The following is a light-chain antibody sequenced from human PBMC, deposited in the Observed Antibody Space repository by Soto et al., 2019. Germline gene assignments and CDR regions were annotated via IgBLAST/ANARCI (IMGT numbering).Light chain of an antibody. J-gene: IGKJ2*01. CDR3: MRALQSPQT. CDR2: LGS. CDR1: QSLLHSNGYNY. V-gene: IGKV2-28*01. Sequence: DIVMTQSPLSLPVTPGEPASISCRSSQSLLHSNGYNYLVWYLQKPGQSPQLLIYLGSNRASGVADRFSGSGSGTDFTLKVSRVEAEDVGVYYCMRALQSPQTFGQGTKLEIK.